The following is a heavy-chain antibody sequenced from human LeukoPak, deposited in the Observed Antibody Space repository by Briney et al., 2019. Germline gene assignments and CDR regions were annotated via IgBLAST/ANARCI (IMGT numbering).Heavy chain of an antibody. J-gene: IGHJ4*02. CDR2: IYYSGST. V-gene: IGHV4-61*01. D-gene: IGHD4-11*01. CDR3: ARDRVRGNSNPFFDY. Sequence: SETLSLTCTVSGGSVNSGTYYWSWLRQPPGKGLEWIGYIYYSGSTNYNPSLKSRVTISVDTSKNQFSLKLSSVTAADTAVYYCARDRVRGNSNPFFDYWGQGTLVTVSS. CDR1: GGSVNSGTYY.